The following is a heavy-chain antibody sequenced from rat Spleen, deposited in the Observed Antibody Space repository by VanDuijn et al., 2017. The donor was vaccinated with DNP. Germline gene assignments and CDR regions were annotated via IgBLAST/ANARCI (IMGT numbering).Heavy chain of an antibody. CDR1: GFTFRKYY. CDR2: LMYDGGTT. V-gene: IGHV5-22*01. CDR3: VRWNSGHFDY. J-gene: IGHJ2*01. Sequence: EVQLVASGGGLVQPGRSMKLSCVASGFTFRKYYMAWVRQAPTKGLEWFAYLMYDGGTTVYGDSVKGRFTISRENAKSTLYLQINSLRSEAMATYYCVRWNSGHFDYWGQGVMVTVSS. D-gene: IGHD4-3*01.